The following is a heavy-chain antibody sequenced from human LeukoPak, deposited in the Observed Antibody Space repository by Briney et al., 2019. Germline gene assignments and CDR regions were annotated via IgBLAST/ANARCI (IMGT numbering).Heavy chain of an antibody. J-gene: IGHJ4*02. CDR2: MNPNSGNT. V-gene: IGHV1-8*01. Sequence: GASVKVSCKASGYTFTSYDINWVRQATGQGLEWMEWMNPNSGNTGYAQKFQGRVTITRDTSISTAYMELSGLRSEDTAVYFCARDCSRTSCYTRFDYWGQGTLVTVSS. CDR1: GYTFTSYD. D-gene: IGHD2-2*02. CDR3: ARDCSRTSCYTRFDY.